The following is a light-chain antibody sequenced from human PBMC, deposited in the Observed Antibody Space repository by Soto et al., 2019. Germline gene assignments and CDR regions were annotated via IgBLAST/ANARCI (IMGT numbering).Light chain of an antibody. CDR2: GSS. Sequence: EVVLTQSPGTLSLSPGERATLSCRASQSVSNNYFAWYQQKPGQAPSLLIFGSSDRATGIPDRFSGSGSVTDFTLTISRLEPEDFAVYYCQQDGSSPPYTFGQGTKLEIK. CDR3: QQDGSSPPYT. J-gene: IGKJ2*01. CDR1: QSVSNNY. V-gene: IGKV3-20*01.